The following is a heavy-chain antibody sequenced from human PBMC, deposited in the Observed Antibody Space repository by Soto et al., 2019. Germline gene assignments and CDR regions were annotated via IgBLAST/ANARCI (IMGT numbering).Heavy chain of an antibody. D-gene: IGHD3-3*01. Sequence: VASVKVSCKASGYTFTSYGISWVRQAPGQGLEWMGWISAYNGNTNYAQKLQGRVTMTTDTSTSTAYMELSSLRSEDTAVYYCARWGITIFGVVNRYYSYGMDVSGQGTTVTVSS. CDR2: ISAYNGNT. V-gene: IGHV1-18*01. J-gene: IGHJ6*02. CDR1: GYTFTSYG. CDR3: ARWGITIFGVVNRYYSYGMDV.